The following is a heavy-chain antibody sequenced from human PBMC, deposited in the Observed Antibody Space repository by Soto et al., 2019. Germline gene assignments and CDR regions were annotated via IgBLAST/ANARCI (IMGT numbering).Heavy chain of an antibody. V-gene: IGHV1-18*01. CDR2: INGYTGNT. CDR3: ARSWVTGKGGMDV. Sequence: QVQLVQSGAEVKKPGASVKVSCKASGYTFTSYGFSWVRQAPGQRLEWMGWINGYTGNTHYAQKFQGRVTMTTDTSTSTAYMELWTLISDDTAVYYCARSWVTGKGGMDVWGQGTTVTVSS. CDR1: GYTFTSYG. D-gene: IGHD3-16*01. J-gene: IGHJ6*02.